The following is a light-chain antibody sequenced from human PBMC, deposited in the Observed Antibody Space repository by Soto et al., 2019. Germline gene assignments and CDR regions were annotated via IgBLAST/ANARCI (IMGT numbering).Light chain of an antibody. CDR3: QQYKSWRT. CDR1: QSVSSN. CDR2: GVS. Sequence: EIVMTQSPATLSVSPGERVTLSCRASQSVSSNLAWYQQKPSQAPRLLIYGVSTRATGVPARFSGSGSGTEFTLTISSLQSEDFAVYYCQQYKSWRTFGQGTKLEIK. V-gene: IGKV3-15*01. J-gene: IGKJ2*01.